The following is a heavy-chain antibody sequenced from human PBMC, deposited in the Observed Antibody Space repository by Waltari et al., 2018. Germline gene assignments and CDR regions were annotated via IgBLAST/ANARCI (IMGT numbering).Heavy chain of an antibody. CDR3: AGNYDFWSGYYNGGNWFDP. J-gene: IGHJ5*02. D-gene: IGHD3-3*01. Sequence: EVQLVESGGGLVQPGGSLRLSCAASGFTFSSYSMNWVRQAPGKGREWVSYISSSSSTIYYADSVKGRFTISRDNAKNSLYLQMNSLRAEDTAVYYCAGNYDFWSGYYNGGNWFDPWGQGTLVTVSS. CDR1: GFTFSSYS. V-gene: IGHV3-48*01. CDR2: ISSSSSTI.